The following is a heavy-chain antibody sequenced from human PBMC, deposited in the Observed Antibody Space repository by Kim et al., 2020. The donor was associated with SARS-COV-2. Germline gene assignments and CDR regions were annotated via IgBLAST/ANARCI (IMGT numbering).Heavy chain of an antibody. J-gene: IGHJ4*02. V-gene: IGHV3-23*01. CDR2: ISGSGGST. CDR3: AKDERGLLTTGYSSGWYDYFDY. CDR1: GFTFSSYA. Sequence: GGSLRLSCAASGFTFSSYAMSWVRQAPGKGLEWVSAISGSGGSTYYADSVKGRFTISRDNSKNTLYLQMNSLRAEDTAVYYCAKDERGLLTTGYSSGWYDYFDYWGQGTLVTVSS. D-gene: IGHD6-19*01.